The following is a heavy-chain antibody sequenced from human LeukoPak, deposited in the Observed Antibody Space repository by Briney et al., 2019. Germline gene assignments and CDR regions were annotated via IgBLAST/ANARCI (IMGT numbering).Heavy chain of an antibody. V-gene: IGHV3-33*01. J-gene: IGHJ4*02. Sequence: GGSLRLSCAASGFTFSSYGMHWVRQAPGKGLEWVAVIWYDGSNKYYADSVKGRFTISRDNSKNTLYLQMNSLRAEDTAVYYCAREYLISGVVRGVLTDYWGRGTLVTVSS. D-gene: IGHD3-10*01. CDR3: AREYLISGVVRGVLTDY. CDR2: IWYDGSNK. CDR1: GFTFSSYG.